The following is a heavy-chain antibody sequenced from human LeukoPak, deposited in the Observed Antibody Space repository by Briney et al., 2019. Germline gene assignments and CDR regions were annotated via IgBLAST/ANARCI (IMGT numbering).Heavy chain of an antibody. CDR2: IIPIFATA. J-gene: IGHJ4*02. CDR3: ARAGGFFSPFGY. D-gene: IGHD3-16*01. CDR1: GGTFSSYA. Sequence: SVKVSCKASGGTFSSYAISWVRQAPGQGLEWMGGIIPIFATANYAQKFQGRVTITADESTSTAYMELSSLRSEDTAVYYCARAGGFFSPFGYWGQGTLVTVSS. V-gene: IGHV1-69*13.